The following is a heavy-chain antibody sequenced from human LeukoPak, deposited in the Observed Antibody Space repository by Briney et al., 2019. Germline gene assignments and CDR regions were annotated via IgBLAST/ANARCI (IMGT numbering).Heavy chain of an antibody. Sequence: ASVKVSCKASGYTFTSYYMHWVRQAPGQGLEWMGWINPNSGGTNYAQKFQGRVTMTRDTSISTAYMELSRLRSDDTAVYYCARDQGYYYGSGSSHYWGQGTLVTVSS. D-gene: IGHD3-10*01. V-gene: IGHV1-2*02. J-gene: IGHJ4*02. CDR2: INPNSGGT. CDR3: ARDQGYYYGSGSSHY. CDR1: GYTFTSYY.